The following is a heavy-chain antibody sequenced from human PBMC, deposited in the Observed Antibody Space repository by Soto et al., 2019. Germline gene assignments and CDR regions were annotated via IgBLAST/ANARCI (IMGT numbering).Heavy chain of an antibody. CDR1: GFTVSSDY. CDR3: ARLNYYGSGSQRGNWFDP. D-gene: IGHD3-10*01. CDR2: IYSGGST. Sequence: EVQLVESGGGLVQPGGSLRLSCAASGFTVSSDYMSWVRQAPGKGLEWVSVIYSGGSTYYADSVKGRFTISRHNSKNTLYLQMNSLRAEDTAVYYCARLNYYGSGSQRGNWFDPWGQGTLVTVSS. J-gene: IGHJ5*02. V-gene: IGHV3-53*04.